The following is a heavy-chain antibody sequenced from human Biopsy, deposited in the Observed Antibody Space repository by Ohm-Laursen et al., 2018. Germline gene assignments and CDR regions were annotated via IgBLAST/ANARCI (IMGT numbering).Heavy chain of an antibody. CDR3: ARDPLNGHKHFDY. CDR1: SYTLTDYN. V-gene: IGHV1-2*02. D-gene: IGHD2-8*01. CDR2: INCKTGAT. Sequence: GSSVKVSCKASSYTLTDYNIHWMRQAPGQGLEWLGYINCKTGATNYAQKFQGTVTMTSDTSISTAYLALGSLRSADTAIYYCARDPLNGHKHFDYWGQGSLVTVSS. J-gene: IGHJ4*02.